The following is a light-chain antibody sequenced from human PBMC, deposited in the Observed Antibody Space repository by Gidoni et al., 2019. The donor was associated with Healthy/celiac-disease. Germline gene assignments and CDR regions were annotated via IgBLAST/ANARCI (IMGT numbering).Light chain of an antibody. CDR1: SSNIGAGYD. Sequence: QSVLTQPPSVSGAPGQRVTISCTGSSSNIGAGYDVHWYQQLPGTAPNLLIYGNSNRPSGVPDRFSGSKSGTSASLAITGLQAEDEADYYGQSYDSSLSVFGGGTKLTVL. CDR2: GNS. J-gene: IGLJ2*01. V-gene: IGLV1-40*01. CDR3: QSYDSSLSV.